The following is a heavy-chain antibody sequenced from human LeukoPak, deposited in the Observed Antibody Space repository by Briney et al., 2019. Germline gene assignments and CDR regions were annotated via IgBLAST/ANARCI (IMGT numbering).Heavy chain of an antibody. CDR3: ARDQGGNDNAFDI. D-gene: IGHD1-1*01. Sequence: SETLSLTCTVSGGSISSYYWSWIRQPPGKGLEWIGYIYYSGSTNYNPSLKSRVTISVDTSKNQFSLKLSSVTAADTAVYYCARDQGGNDNAFDIWGQGTMVTVSS. CDR2: IYYSGST. J-gene: IGHJ3*02. CDR1: GGSISSYY. V-gene: IGHV4-59*01.